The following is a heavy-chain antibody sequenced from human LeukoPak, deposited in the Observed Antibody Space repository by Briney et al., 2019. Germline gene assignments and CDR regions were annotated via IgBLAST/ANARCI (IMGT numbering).Heavy chain of an antibody. CDR1: GGSISSYY. CDR2: IYYSGST. D-gene: IGHD4-17*01. J-gene: IGHJ4*02. V-gene: IGHV4-59*01. CDR3: ARDSSRSAGGGDYALDY. Sequence: SETLSLTCTVSGGSISSYYWSWIRRPPGKGLEWIGYIYYSGSTNYNPSLKSRVTISVDTSKNQFSLKLSSVTAADTAVYYCARDSSRSAGGGDYALDYWGQGTLVTVSS.